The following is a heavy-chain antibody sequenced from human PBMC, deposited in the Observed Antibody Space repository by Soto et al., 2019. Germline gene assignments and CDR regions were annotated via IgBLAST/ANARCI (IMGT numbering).Heavy chain of an antibody. J-gene: IGHJ3*02. CDR2: TYYRSKWYN. Sequence: PSQTLSLTCAISGDSVSSNSAAWNWIRQSPSRGLEWLGRTYYRSKWYNDYAVSVKSRITINPDTSKNQFSLQLSSVTAADTAVYYCARHRSTYYYGSGSPYGAFDIWGQGTMVTVSS. CDR1: GDSVSSNSAA. D-gene: IGHD3-10*01. V-gene: IGHV6-1*01. CDR3: ARHRSTYYYGSGSPYGAFDI.